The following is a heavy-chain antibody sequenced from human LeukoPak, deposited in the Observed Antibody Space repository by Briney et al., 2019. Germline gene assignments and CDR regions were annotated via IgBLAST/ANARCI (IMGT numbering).Heavy chain of an antibody. CDR3: ARADPAKDTDY. CDR2: IYHSGST. CDR1: GYSISSGYY. J-gene: IGHJ4*02. D-gene: IGHD5-18*01. V-gene: IGHV4-38-2*02. Sequence: SETLSLTCTVSGYSISSGYYWGWIRQPPGKGLEWIGSIYHSGSTYYNPSLKSRVTISVDTSKNQFSLKLSSVTAADTAVYYCARADPAKDTDYWGQGTLVTVSS.